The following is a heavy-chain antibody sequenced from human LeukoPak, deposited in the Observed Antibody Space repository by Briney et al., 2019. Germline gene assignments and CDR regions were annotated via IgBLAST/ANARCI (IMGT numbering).Heavy chain of an antibody. J-gene: IGHJ4*02. D-gene: IGHD2-2*02. CDR3: ARDPTGLLYPYFDD. CDR1: GFTFSRYW. V-gene: IGHV3-74*01. CDR2: ITSDGRGT. Sequence: GGSLRLSCAASGFTFSRYWMHWVRQAPGKGLVGVSRITSDGRGTYYGDSVKGTFTISRDNAKSTLYLHMNSLRAEDTAVYSCARDPTGLLYPYFDDWGQGTLVTVSS.